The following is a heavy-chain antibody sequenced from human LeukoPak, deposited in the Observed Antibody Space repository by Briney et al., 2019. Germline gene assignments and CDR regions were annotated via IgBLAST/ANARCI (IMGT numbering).Heavy chain of an antibody. CDR1: GGSLSSYY. J-gene: IGHJ4*02. V-gene: IGHV4-4*07. D-gene: IGHD6-13*01. Sequence: PSETLSLTCTVSGGSLSSYYWSWVRQPAGKGLEWIGRIYNSGSTNYNPSLKSRVTMSVDTPKNQFSMKLSSVTAADTAVYYCAREGIAAGSFYFDYWGQGTLVTVSS. CDR2: IYNSGST. CDR3: AREGIAAGSFYFDY.